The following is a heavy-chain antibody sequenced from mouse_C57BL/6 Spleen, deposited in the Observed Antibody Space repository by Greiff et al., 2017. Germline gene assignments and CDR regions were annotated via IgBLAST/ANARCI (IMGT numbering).Heavy chain of an antibody. CDR3: ARDPDYGSRGYFDV. Sequence: DVHLVESGGGLVKPGGSLKLSCAASGFTFSSYAMSWVRQTPEKRLEWVATISDGGSYTYYPDNVKGRFTISRDNAKNNLYLQMSHLKSEDTAMYYCARDPDYGSRGYFDVWGTGTTVTVSS. V-gene: IGHV5-4*01. D-gene: IGHD1-1*01. CDR2: ISDGGSYT. J-gene: IGHJ1*03. CDR1: GFTFSSYA.